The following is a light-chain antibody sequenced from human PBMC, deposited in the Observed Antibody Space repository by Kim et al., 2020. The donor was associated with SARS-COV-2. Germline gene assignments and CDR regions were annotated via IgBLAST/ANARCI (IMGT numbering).Light chain of an antibody. V-gene: IGLV3-21*04. CDR2: YDS. Sequence: ARGKTAKITCGGNNIGSKRVQWYQQKPGQAPVLVIYYDSDRPSGIPERFSGSNSGNTASLTISRVEAGDEADYYCQVWDSSSDHPVFGGGTQLTVL. J-gene: IGLJ3*02. CDR1: NIGSKR. CDR3: QVWDSSSDHPV.